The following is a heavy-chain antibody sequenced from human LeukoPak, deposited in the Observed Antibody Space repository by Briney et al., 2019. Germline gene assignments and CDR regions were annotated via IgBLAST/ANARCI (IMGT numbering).Heavy chain of an antibody. CDR2: INHSGSA. V-gene: IGHV4-34*01. CDR3: AGGAGNPGCRGWPLQYYYYHDG. CDR1: GGSFSDYY. J-gene: IGHJ4*03. Sequence: PSETLSLTCVVYGGSFSDYYWSWVRQPPGKGLEWIGEINHSGSAKYNPSLKSRVTMSIHTSNNQFSLQLSSVTAADTALYYCAGGAGNPGCRGWPLQYYYYHDGWGQGTLVTVSS. D-gene: IGHD3-10*01.